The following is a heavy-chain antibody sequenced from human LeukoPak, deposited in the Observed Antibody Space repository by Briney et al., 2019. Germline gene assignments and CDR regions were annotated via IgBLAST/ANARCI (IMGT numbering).Heavy chain of an antibody. CDR1: GGSFSGYY. CDR2: IYYRGNT. D-gene: IGHD3-3*01. J-gene: IGHJ5*02. CDR3: ARFWSGYPQNWLDP. V-gene: IGHV4-30-4*01. Sequence: SETLSLTCAVYGGSFSGYYWSWIRQSPGKGLEWMGYIYYRGNTYYNPSLKSRLTISVDTSKSQFSLKLSSVTAADTAVYFCARFWSGYPQNWLDPWGQGTLVTVSS.